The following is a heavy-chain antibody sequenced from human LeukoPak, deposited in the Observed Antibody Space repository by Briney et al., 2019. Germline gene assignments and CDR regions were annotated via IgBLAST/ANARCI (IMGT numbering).Heavy chain of an antibody. Sequence: TGGSLRLSCAASGFTFDTYWMSWVRQAPGKGLEWVSVIYSGGSTYYADSVKGRFTISRDNSKNTLYLQMNSLRAEDTAVYYCATHYYDSSGYYRIDAFDIWGQGTMVTVSS. D-gene: IGHD3-22*01. V-gene: IGHV3-53*01. J-gene: IGHJ3*02. CDR1: GFTFDTYW. CDR2: IYSGGST. CDR3: ATHYYDSSGYYRIDAFDI.